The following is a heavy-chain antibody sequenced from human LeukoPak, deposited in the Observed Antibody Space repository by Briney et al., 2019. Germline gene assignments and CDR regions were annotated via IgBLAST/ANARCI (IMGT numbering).Heavy chain of an antibody. CDR3: ARDLGVDY. D-gene: IGHD3-10*01. J-gene: IGHJ4*02. V-gene: IGHV3-30-3*01. CDR1: GFTFSSYA. Sequence: QPGRSLRLSCAASGFTFSSYAMHWVRQAPGKGLEWVAVISYDGSNKYYADSVKGRFTISRDNSKNTLYLQMNSLRAEDTAVYYCARDLGVDYWGQGTLVTVSS. CDR2: ISYDGSNK.